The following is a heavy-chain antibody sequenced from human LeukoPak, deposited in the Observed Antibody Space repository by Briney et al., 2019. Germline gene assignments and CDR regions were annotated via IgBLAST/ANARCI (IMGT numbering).Heavy chain of an antibody. CDR2: ISSSSSFI. CDR1: GFTFSSYE. V-gene: IGHV3-21*01. D-gene: IGHD6-13*01. Sequence: GSLRLSCAASGFTFSSYEMNWVRQTPGKGLEWVSSISSSSSFIYYADSVKGRFTISRDNAKNSLYLQMNSLRAEDTAVYYCARDVLIAADGVIRLDAFDIWGQGTVVTVSS. CDR3: ARDVLIAADGVIRLDAFDI. J-gene: IGHJ3*02.